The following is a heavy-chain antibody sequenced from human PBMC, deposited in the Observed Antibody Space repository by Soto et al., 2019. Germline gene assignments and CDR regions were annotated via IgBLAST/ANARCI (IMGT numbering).Heavy chain of an antibody. D-gene: IGHD2-2*02. CDR3: AKETVSLPAAIPGYFDS. CDR1: GFTFSRYA. CDR2: ISGSGDSA. V-gene: IGHV3-23*01. J-gene: IGHJ4*02. Sequence: GGSLRLSCAASGFTFSRYAMSWVRQAPGKGLEWVSDISGSGDSAYYVDSVKGRFTISRDNSKNTLYLQMNSLRAEDTAVYYCAKETVSLPAAIPGYFDSWGQGTLVTVSS.